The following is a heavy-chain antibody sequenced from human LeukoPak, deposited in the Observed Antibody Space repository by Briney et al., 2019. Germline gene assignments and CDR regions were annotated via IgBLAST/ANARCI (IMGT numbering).Heavy chain of an antibody. V-gene: IGHV3-7*01. CDR1: GFTFSSYW. Sequence: GGSLRLSFAASGFTFSSYWMSWVRQAPGKGLEWVANIKQDGSEKYYVDSVKGRFTISRDNAKNSLYLQMNSLRAEDTAVYYCARVYDFWSGYYPDYWGQGTLVTVSS. D-gene: IGHD3-3*01. J-gene: IGHJ4*02. CDR3: ARVYDFWSGYYPDY. CDR2: IKQDGSEK.